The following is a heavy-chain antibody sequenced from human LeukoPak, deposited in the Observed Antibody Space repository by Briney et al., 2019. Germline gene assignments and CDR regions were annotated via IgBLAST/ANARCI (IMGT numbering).Heavy chain of an antibody. CDR2: IYHSGST. V-gene: IGHV4-4*02. D-gene: IGHD3-22*01. CDR3: ARLGDSSGYYAFDY. Sequence: SETLSLTCAVSGGSISSSNWWSWVRQPPGKGLGWIGEIYHSGSTNYNPSLKSRGTISVDKSKNQFSLKLSSVTGADTALYYCARLGDSSGYYAFDYWGQGTLVTVSS. J-gene: IGHJ4*02. CDR1: GGSISSSNW.